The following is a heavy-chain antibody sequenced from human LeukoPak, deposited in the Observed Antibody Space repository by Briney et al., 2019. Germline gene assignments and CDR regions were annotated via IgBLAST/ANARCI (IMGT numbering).Heavy chain of an antibody. J-gene: IGHJ6*03. CDR2: TYYRSKWYN. V-gene: IGHV6-1*01. Sequence: SQTLSLTCAISGDSFSSNSAAWNWLRQSPSRGLEWLGRTYYRSKWYNDYAVSVKSRITINPDTSKNQFSLQLNSVTPEDTAVYYCARSVVVPAAMRMYYYYYMDVWGKGTMVTISS. D-gene: IGHD2-2*01. CDR1: GDSFSSNSAA. CDR3: ARSVVVPAAMRMYYYYYMDV.